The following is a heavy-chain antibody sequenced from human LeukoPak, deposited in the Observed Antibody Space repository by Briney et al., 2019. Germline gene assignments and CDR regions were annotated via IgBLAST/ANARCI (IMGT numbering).Heavy chain of an antibody. Sequence: ASVKVSCKASGYSFTTFAMNWVRQAPGQGLEWMGWINTNTGNPTYAQGFTGRFVFSLDTSVSTAYLQISSLKAEDTAVYCCARKTASSGWYPIDYWGQGTLVTVSS. J-gene: IGHJ4*02. CDR1: GYSFTTFA. CDR2: INTNTGNP. V-gene: IGHV7-4-1*02. CDR3: ARKTASSGWYPIDY. D-gene: IGHD6-19*01.